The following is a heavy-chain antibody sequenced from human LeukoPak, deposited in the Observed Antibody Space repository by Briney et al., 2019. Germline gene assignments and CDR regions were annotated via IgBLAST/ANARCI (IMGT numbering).Heavy chain of an antibody. CDR1: GGSISSSSYY. D-gene: IGHD4-17*01. CDR2: IYYSGST. J-gene: IGHJ4*02. Sequence: SETLSLTCTVSGGSISSSSYYWGWIRQPPGKGLEWIGSIYYSGSTYYNPSLKSRVTISVDTSKNQFSLKLSSVTAADTAVYYCARVGLNDYGDYGGFDYWGQGTLVTVSS. CDR3: ARVGLNDYGDYGGFDY. V-gene: IGHV4-39*07.